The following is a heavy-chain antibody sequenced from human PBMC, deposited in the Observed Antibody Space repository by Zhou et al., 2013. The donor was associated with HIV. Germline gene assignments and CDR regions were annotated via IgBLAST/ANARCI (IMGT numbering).Heavy chain of an antibody. D-gene: IGHD1-1*01. CDR3: ARDHLQLERRVGGHFYYYYYMDV. V-gene: IGHV1-69*05. J-gene: IGHJ6*03. CDR1: GGTFSSYA. CDR2: IIPIFGTA. Sequence: QVRLVQSGAEVKKPGSSVKVSCKASGGTFSSYAISWVRQAPGQGLEWMGGIIPIFGTANYAQKFQGRVTITTDESTSTAYMELSSLRSEDTAVYYCARDHLQLERRVGGHFYYYYYMDVWGKGTTVTVSS.